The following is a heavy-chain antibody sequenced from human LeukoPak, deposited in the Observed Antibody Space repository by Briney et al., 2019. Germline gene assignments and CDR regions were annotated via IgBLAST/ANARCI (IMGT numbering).Heavy chain of an antibody. CDR2: IYYSGSP. CDR3: ARVGRYYGSGSYADF. J-gene: IGHJ4*02. Sequence: SETLSLTCTVSGGSISSYYWSWIRQPPGKGLEWIGNIYYSGSPYYSPSLKSRVTISVDTSNNQFSLKLSSVTAADTAVYYCARVGRYYGSGSYADFWGQGTLVTVSS. CDR1: GGSISSYY. D-gene: IGHD3-10*01. V-gene: IGHV4-59*12.